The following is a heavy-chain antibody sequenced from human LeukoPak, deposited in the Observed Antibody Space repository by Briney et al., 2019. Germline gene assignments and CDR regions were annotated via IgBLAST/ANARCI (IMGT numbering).Heavy chain of an antibody. D-gene: IGHD4-17*01. CDR3: ARDWSHDYGDFPQGFDP. CDR2: ISAYNGNT. CDR1: GYTFTSYG. Sequence: ASVKVSCKASGYTFTSYGISWVRQAPGQGLEWMGWISAYNGNTNYAQKLQGRVTMTTDTSTSTAYMELRSLRSDDTAVYYCARDWSHDYGDFPQGFDPWGQGTLVTVSS. J-gene: IGHJ5*02. V-gene: IGHV1-18*01.